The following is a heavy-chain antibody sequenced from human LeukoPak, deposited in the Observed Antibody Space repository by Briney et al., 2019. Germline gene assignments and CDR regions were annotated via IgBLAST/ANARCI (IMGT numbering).Heavy chain of an antibody. CDR3: AKDARTIIAAAGTFDE. CDR2: ISYDGNNK. V-gene: IGHV3-30*18. CDR1: GFTFRTYA. Sequence: GGSLRLSCAASGFTFRTYAMHWVRQAPGKGLEWVAVISYDGNNKEYADSVKGQFTISRDNSKDTLYLQMNSLRAEDTAVYYCAKDARTIIAAAGTFDEWGQGTLVTVSS. J-gene: IGHJ4*02. D-gene: IGHD1-7*01.